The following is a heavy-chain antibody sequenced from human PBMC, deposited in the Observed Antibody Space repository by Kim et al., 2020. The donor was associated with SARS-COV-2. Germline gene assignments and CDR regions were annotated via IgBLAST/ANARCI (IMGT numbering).Heavy chain of an antibody. V-gene: IGHV5-51*01. CDR2: IYPGDSDT. J-gene: IGHJ4*02. D-gene: IGHD3-9*01. CDR1: GYSFTSYW. Sequence: GESLKISCKGSGYSFTSYWIGWVRQMPGKGLEWMGIIYPGDSDTRYSPSFQGQVTISADKSISTAYLQWSSLKASDTAMYYCARHAHGYDILTGGEGFDYWGQGTLVTVSS. CDR3: ARHAHGYDILTGGEGFDY.